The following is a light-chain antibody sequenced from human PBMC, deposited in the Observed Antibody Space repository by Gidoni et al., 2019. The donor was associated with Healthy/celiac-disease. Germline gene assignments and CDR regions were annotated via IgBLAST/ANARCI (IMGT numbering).Light chain of an antibody. V-gene: IGKV4-1*01. CDR1: QSVLYSSNNKNY. J-gene: IGKJ1*01. Sequence: IVLTQSPDSLAVSLGERATINCKSSQSVLYSSNNKNYLAWYQQKPGQPPKLLIYWASTRESGVPDRFSGSGSGTDFTPTISSLQAEDVAVYHCQQYYSTPPTFGQGTKVEIK. CDR3: QQYYSTPPT. CDR2: WAS.